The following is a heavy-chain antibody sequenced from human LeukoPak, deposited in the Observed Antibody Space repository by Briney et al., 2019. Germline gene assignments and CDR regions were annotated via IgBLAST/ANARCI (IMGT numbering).Heavy chain of an antibody. Sequence: GSLRLSCAASGFTFSRYWMLWARHAPGKGLVWVSRISSDGSFTTYADSVKGRFTISRDNAKNTLYLQMSSLRAEDTAVYYCARDDGSGVDYWGQGTLVTVSS. CDR1: GFTFSRYW. J-gene: IGHJ4*02. CDR3: ARDDGSGVDY. D-gene: IGHD2-15*01. V-gene: IGHV3-74*03. CDR2: ISSDGSFT.